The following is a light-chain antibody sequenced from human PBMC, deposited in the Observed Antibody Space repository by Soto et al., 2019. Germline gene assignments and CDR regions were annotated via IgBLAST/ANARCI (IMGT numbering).Light chain of an antibody. Sequence: QSVLTQPPSVSAAPGQKVTISCSGSSSNIGNNYVSWYQQLPGTAPKLLIYDNNKRPSGIPDRLSGSKSGTSATLGITGLQTGDEADYYCGAWDTSLSVWVFGGGTKLTVL. CDR1: SSNIGNNY. CDR3: GAWDTSLSVWV. J-gene: IGLJ3*02. CDR2: DNN. V-gene: IGLV1-51*01.